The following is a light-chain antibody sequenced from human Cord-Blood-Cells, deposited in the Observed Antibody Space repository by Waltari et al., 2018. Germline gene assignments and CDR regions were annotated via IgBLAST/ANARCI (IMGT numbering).Light chain of an antibody. V-gene: IGKV1-39*01. Sequence: DIQMTQSPYSLSASVGDRATITCRASQSISSYLNWYQQKPGKAPKFLLYAASSLHSGVPTSFSSRRTGTECALTISSLQPADCATYCCRQSYSAPYTFGQGTKLEIK. CDR1: QSISSY. CDR3: RQSYSAPYT. CDR2: AAS. J-gene: IGKJ2*01.